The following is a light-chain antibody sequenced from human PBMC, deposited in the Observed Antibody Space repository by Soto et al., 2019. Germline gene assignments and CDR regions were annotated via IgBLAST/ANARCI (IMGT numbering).Light chain of an antibody. CDR1: QSISSY. V-gene: IGKV1-39*01. CDR3: QQSYSTLLT. CDR2: AAS. J-gene: IGKJ2*01. Sequence: DIQMTQSPSSLSASVGDRVTITCRASQSISSYLNWYQQKPVKAPKLLIYAASSLQSGVPSRFSGSGSGTDFTLTISSLQPEDFVTYYCQQSYSTLLTFGQGTKLEIK.